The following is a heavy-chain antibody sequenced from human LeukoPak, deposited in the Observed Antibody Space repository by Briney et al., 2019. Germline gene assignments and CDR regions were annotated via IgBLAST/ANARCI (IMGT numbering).Heavy chain of an antibody. CDR2: ISYDGNNR. J-gene: IGHJ6*03. D-gene: IGHD1-14*01. Sequence: GGSLELPCPASGFTFSRQVMQWARKPPAKGQGGGEVISYDGNNRFYADSVKGRFTISRDNSRNTLYLQMNSLSGDDAAVYSCARGGIPTGPYYYFYYMDVWGKGTAVTVSS. CDR3: ARGGIPTGPYYYFYYMDV. CDR1: GFTFSRQV. V-gene: IGHV3-30*01.